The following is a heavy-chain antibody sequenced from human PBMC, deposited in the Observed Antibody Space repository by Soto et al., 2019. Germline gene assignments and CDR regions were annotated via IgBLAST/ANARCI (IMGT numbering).Heavy chain of an antibody. V-gene: IGHV4-34*01. CDR3: ARISSTTVAPFDY. Sequence: SETLSLTCAAYGGSFSGYYWSWIRQPPGKGLEWIGEINHSGSTNYNPSLKSRVTISVDTSKNQFSLKLSSVTAADTAVYYCARISSTTVAPFDYWGQGTLVTVSS. CDR2: INHSGST. D-gene: IGHD4-17*01. J-gene: IGHJ4*02. CDR1: GGSFSGYY.